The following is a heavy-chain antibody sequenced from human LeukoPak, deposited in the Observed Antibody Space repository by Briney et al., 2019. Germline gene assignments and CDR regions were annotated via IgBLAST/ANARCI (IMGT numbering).Heavy chain of an antibody. D-gene: IGHD6-19*01. CDR1: GFTFSRDW. Sequence: GGSLRLSCAASGFTFSRDWMNWVRQAPGKGLEWVAAINQVGSEKYFVDSVKGRFTISRDNAKNSLYLHMNSLRADDTAVYYCARETILAVAGDFWGQGTLVTVSS. CDR3: ARETILAVAGDF. CDR2: INQVGSEK. J-gene: IGHJ4*02. V-gene: IGHV3-7*01.